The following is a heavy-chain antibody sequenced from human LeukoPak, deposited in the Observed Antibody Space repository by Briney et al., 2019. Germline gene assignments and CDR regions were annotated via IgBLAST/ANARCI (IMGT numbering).Heavy chain of an antibody. Sequence: ASVKVSCKASGGTFSSYAISWVRQAPGQGLEWMGGIIPIFGTANYAQKFQGRVTITADESTSTAYMELSSLRSEDTAVYYCARDSRQQLVSTRHAFDIWGQGTMVTVSS. D-gene: IGHD6-13*01. CDR3: ARDSRQQLVSTRHAFDI. CDR1: GGTFSSYA. J-gene: IGHJ3*02. V-gene: IGHV1-69*13. CDR2: IIPIFGTA.